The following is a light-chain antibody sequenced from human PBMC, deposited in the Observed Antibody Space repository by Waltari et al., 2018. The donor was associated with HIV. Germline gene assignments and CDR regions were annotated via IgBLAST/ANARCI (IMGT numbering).Light chain of an antibody. CDR1: SSDIGGYNY. J-gene: IGLJ3*02. V-gene: IGLV2-14*01. CDR2: EVS. Sequence: QSALTQPASVSGSPGQSITIPCTGTSSDIGGYNYVSWHQHPPGRAPKLIIFEVSNRPSGVSNRFSGSKSGNTASLIISGLLAEDDADYYCSSYTSGTTWVFGGGTTLTVL. CDR3: SSYTSGTTWV.